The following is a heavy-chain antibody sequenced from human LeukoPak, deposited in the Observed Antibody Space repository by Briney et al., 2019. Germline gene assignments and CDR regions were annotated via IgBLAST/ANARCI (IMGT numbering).Heavy chain of an antibody. J-gene: IGHJ5*02. D-gene: IGHD2-2*01. V-gene: IGHV4-34*01. CDR1: GGSFCGYY. Sequence: SETLSLTCAVYGGSFCGYYWSWIRQPPGKGLEWIGEIKHSGSTNYNPSLKSRVTISVDTSKHQFSLKLSSVTAADTAVYFCARGPIPNNWFDPWGQGTLVTVSS. CDR3: ARGPIPNNWFDP. CDR2: IKHSGST.